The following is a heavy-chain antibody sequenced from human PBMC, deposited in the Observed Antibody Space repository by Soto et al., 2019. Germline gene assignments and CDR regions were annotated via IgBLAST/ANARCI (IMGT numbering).Heavy chain of an antibody. CDR2: IYYSGST. CDR1: GGSISSYY. Sequence: ETRSLTCSVSGGSISSYYWSWIRQPPGKGLEWIGYIYYSGSTNYNPSLKSRVTISVDTSKSQFSLKLSSVTAADTAVYYCARSITIFGVGPWFDPWGQGTLVTVSS. V-gene: IGHV4-59*01. CDR3: ARSITIFGVGPWFDP. J-gene: IGHJ5*02. D-gene: IGHD3-3*01.